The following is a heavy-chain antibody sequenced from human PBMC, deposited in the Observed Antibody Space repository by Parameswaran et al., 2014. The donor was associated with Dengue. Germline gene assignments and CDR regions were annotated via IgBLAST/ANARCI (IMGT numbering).Heavy chain of an antibody. V-gene: IGHV1-3*01. J-gene: IGHJ4*02. CDR3: AGDVSGVTGN. CDR2: INDGNGNT. Sequence: WVRQAPGQRPEWMGWINDGNGNTKYSQKFQGRVTITRDTSANTAYMELSSLRYEDTAVYYCAGDVSGVTGNWGQGTLVTVSS. D-gene: IGHD1-20*01.